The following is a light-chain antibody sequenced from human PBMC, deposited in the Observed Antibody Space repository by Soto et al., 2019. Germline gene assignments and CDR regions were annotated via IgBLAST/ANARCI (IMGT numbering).Light chain of an antibody. J-gene: IGKJ1*01. Sequence: DIVMTQSPDSLAVSLGERATINCKSSQSIFYSSNNKNYLAWFQQKPGQPPKLLIYWASTRESGVPDRCSGSGSGTDFTLTISGLQAEDVAVYYCQQYYSAPTWTFGQGTKVEIK. V-gene: IGKV4-1*01. CDR3: QQYYSAPTWT. CDR1: QSIFYSSNNKNY. CDR2: WAS.